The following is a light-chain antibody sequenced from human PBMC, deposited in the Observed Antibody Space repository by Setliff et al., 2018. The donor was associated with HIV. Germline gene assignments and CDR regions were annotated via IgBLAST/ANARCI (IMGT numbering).Light chain of an antibody. CDR3: QQYYSAPQT. V-gene: IGKV4-1*01. Sequence: DIVLTQSPDSLAVSLGERATTNCKSSQSVLYSSNNKNFLAWYQQKPGQPPKLLIYWASTRESGVPDRFSGSESGTDFTLTISSLQAADVAVYYCQQYYSAPQTFGQGTKVDIK. CDR2: WAS. CDR1: QSVLYSSNNKNF. J-gene: IGKJ1*01.